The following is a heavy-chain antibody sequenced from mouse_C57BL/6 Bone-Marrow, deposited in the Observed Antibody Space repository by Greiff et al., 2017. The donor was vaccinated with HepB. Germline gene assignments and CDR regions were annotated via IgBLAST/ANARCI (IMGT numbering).Heavy chain of an antibody. D-gene: IGHD1-1*01. V-gene: IGHV1-9*01. CDR2: ILPGSGST. CDR3: ARWPYYYGSSYWYFDV. Sequence: VKLMESGAELMKPGASVKLSCKATGYTFTGYWIEWVKQRPGHGLEWIGEILPGSGSTNYNEKFKGKATFTADTSSNTAYMQLSSLTTEDSAIYYCARWPYYYGSSYWYFDVWGTGTTVTVSS. J-gene: IGHJ1*03. CDR1: GYTFTGYW.